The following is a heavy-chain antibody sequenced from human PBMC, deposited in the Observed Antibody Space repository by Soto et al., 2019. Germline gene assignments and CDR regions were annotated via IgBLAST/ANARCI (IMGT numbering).Heavy chain of an antibody. CDR3: ASGKWELLSFDY. D-gene: IGHD1-26*01. CDR2: IYYSGST. CDR1: GGSISSYY. J-gene: IGHJ4*02. Sequence: SETLSLTCTVSGGSISSYYWSWIRQPPGKGLEWIGYIYYSGSTNYNPSLKSRVTISVDTSKNQFSLNLSSVTAADTAVYYCASGKWELLSFDYWGQGTLVTVSS. V-gene: IGHV4-59*01.